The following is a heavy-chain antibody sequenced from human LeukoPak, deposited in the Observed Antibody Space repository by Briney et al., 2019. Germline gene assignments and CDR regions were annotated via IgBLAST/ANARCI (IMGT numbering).Heavy chain of an antibody. CDR3: ARVGYSSSSFSSGWFDP. D-gene: IGHD6-6*01. J-gene: IGHJ5*02. CDR1: GGTFSSYA. CDR2: IIPIFGTA. Sequence: GASVKVSCKASGGTFSSYAISWVQQAPGQGLEWMGGIIPIFGTANYAQKFQGRVTITTDESTSTAYMELSSLRSEDTAVYYCARVGYSSSSFSSGWFDPWGQGTLVTVSS. V-gene: IGHV1-69*05.